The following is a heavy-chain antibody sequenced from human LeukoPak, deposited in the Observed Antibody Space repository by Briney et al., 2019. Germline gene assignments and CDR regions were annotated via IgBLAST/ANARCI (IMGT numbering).Heavy chain of an antibody. J-gene: IGHJ4*02. Sequence: SETLSLTCAVYGGSFSGYYWSWIRQPPGKGLEWIGEINHSGSTNYNPSLKSRVTISVDTSKNQFSLKLSSVTAADTAVYYCARGGYLRYSRFEYWRQGTLVTVSS. CDR3: ARGGYLRYSRFEY. CDR2: INHSGST. D-gene: IGHD3-9*01. V-gene: IGHV4-34*01. CDR1: GGSFSGYY.